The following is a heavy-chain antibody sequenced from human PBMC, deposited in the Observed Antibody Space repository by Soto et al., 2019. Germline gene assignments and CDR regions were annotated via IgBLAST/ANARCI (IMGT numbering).Heavy chain of an antibody. CDR2: INHSGST. CDR3: ARGRRDTAMVSDFDY. CDR1: GGSFSGYY. J-gene: IGHJ4*02. D-gene: IGHD5-18*01. Sequence: LSLTCAVYGGSFSGYYWSWIRQPPGKGLEWIGEINHSGSTDYNPSLKSRVTISVDTSKNQFSLKLSSVTAADTAVYYCARGRRDTAMVSDFDYWGQGTMVTVSS. V-gene: IGHV4-34*01.